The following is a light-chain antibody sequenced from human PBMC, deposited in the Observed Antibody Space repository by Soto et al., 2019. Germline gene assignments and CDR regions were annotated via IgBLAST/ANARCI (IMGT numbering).Light chain of an antibody. CDR3: QYFGNSPPMYT. Sequence: VVTRSPGIRSLYPEERANGSCRTIQSVGSNLAWYQQKPGQAPRLLMYSASTRATDIPDRFSGSESGTEFPLTISRLEPEDFAIYFCQYFGNSPPMYTFGQGTKVDIK. CDR2: SAS. J-gene: IGKJ2*01. CDR1: QSVGSN. V-gene: IGKV3-20*01.